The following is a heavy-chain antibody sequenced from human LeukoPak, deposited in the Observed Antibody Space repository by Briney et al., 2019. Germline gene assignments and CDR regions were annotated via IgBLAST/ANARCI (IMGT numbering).Heavy chain of an antibody. CDR3: ASSSFDY. D-gene: IGHD6-6*01. J-gene: IGHJ4*02. V-gene: IGHV3-30*03. CDR1: GFTFSSYG. Sequence: GGSLRLSCAASGFTFSSYGMHWVRQAPGKGLEWVAVISYDGSNKYYADSVKGRFTISRDNSKNTLYLQMNSLRAEDTAVYYCASSSFDYWGQGTLVTVSS. CDR2: ISYDGSNK.